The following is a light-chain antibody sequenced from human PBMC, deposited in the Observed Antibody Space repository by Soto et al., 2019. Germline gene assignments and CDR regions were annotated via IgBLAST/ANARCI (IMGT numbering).Light chain of an antibody. CDR3: QQYGSSWT. Sequence: EIVMTQSPATLSVSPGDRATLSCRASQSVTSNLAWYQQKPGQAPRLLIYDTSSRASGIPDRFSGSGSGTDFTLTISRLETEDFAVFYCQQYGSSWTFGQGTKVDIK. CDR2: DTS. J-gene: IGKJ1*01. V-gene: IGKV3-20*01. CDR1: QSVTSN.